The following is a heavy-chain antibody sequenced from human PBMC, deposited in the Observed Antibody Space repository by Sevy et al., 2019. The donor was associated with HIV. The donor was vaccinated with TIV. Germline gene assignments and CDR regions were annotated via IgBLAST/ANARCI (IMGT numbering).Heavy chain of an antibody. V-gene: IGHV4-34*01. CDR3: ARGRQAYVVVVPSTVPVDY. Sequence: SETLSLTCAVYGGSFSGYYWNWIRQSPGKGLEWIGEINHTGYLKYNPSLKRRVTISVDASKNQVSLHLNSVTGADTAVYYCARGRQAYVVVVPSTVPVDYWGQGTLVTVSS. D-gene: IGHD2-2*01. J-gene: IGHJ4*02. CDR2: INHTGYL. CDR1: GGSFSGYY.